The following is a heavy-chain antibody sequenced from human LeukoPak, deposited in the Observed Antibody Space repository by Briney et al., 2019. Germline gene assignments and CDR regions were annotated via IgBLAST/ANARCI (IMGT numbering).Heavy chain of an antibody. CDR1: GGSISSSGGSISSSSTYY. V-gene: IGHV4-39*01. J-gene: IGHJ4*02. CDR3: ARHSHSGSYAY. CDR2: IDYSGST. D-gene: IGHD1-26*01. Sequence: SETLSLTCTVSGGSISSSGGSISSSSTYYWAWIRQPPGKGLEWIGSIDYSGSTYYNPSLKSRVTISGDTSKNQFSLKLSSVTAADTAVFFCARHSHSGSYAYWGQGTLVTVSS.